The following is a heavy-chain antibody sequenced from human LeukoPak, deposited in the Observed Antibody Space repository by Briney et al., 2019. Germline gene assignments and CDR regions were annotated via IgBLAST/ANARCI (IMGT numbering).Heavy chain of an antibody. D-gene: IGHD1-26*01. Sequence: GGSLRLSCVASGFAFTNFDIHWVRQAPGKGLEWVANIKQDGSEKYYVDSVKGRFTISRDNAKNSLYLQMNSLRAEDTAVYYCARYSGSYEVNYYYYYGMDVWGQGTTVTVSS. CDR1: GFAFTNFD. CDR2: IKQDGSEK. J-gene: IGHJ6*02. CDR3: ARYSGSYEVNYYYYYGMDV. V-gene: IGHV3-7*03.